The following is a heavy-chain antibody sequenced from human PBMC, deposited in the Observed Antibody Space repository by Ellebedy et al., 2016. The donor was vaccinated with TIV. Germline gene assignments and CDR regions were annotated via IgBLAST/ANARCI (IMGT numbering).Heavy chain of an antibody. CDR2: VWYDGVNK. CDR1: GFTFSGHA. V-gene: IGHV3-33*08. J-gene: IGHJ1*01. CDR3: VRDFED. Sequence: GESLKISXAGSGFTFSGHAMHWVRQAPGKGLEWVAIVWYDGVNKYYGDSVKGRFTISRDNSKNTLYLQMNSLRVDDTAVYYCVRDFEDWGQGTLVTVSS. D-gene: IGHD3-9*01.